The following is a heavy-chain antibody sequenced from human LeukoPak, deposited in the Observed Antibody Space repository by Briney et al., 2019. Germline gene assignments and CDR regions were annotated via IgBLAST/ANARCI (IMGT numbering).Heavy chain of an antibody. V-gene: IGHV3-23*01. J-gene: IGHJ4*02. D-gene: IGHD5-12*01. CDR1: GFTFSSYG. Sequence: GGSLRLSCAASGFTFSSYGMSWVRQAPGKGLEWVSAISGSGGSTYYADSVKGRFTISRDNSKNTLYLQMNSLRAEDTAVYYCARVYSGYDYVDYWGQGTLVTVSS. CDR2: ISGSGGST. CDR3: ARVYSGYDYVDY.